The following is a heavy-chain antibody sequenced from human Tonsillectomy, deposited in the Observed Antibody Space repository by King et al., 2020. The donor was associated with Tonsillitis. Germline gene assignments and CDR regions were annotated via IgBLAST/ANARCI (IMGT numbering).Heavy chain of an antibody. CDR1: GFTASSYS. V-gene: IGHV3-74*03. Sequence: VQLVESGGGLVQPGGSLRLSCAASGFTASSYSMHWVRQAPGKGLIWVSGINSDVSSTKYADSVKGRFTISRDNAKNTLDLQMNSLTAEDTAVYYCSRPVGATTNFDYWGQGTLVTVSS. CDR2: INSDVSST. J-gene: IGHJ4*02. D-gene: IGHD1-26*01. CDR3: SRPVGATTNFDY.